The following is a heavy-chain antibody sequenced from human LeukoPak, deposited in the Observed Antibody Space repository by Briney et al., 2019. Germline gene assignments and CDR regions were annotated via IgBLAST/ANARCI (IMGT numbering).Heavy chain of an antibody. J-gene: IGHJ4*02. CDR1: GGTFSSYA. CDR2: IIPIFGTA. Sequence: SVKVSCKASGGTFSSYAISWVRQAPGQGLEWMGGIIPIFGTANYAQKFQGRVTITADEPTSTAYMELSSLRSEDTAVYYCARDRGPDYYDSSGYYLHWGQGTLVTVSS. V-gene: IGHV1-69*13. CDR3: ARDRGPDYYDSSGYYLH. D-gene: IGHD3-22*01.